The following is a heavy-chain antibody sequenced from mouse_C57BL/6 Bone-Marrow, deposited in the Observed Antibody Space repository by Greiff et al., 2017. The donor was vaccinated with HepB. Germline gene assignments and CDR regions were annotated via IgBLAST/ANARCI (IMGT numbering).Heavy chain of an antibody. CDR1: GFTFSDYG. J-gene: IGHJ3*01. CDR2: ISNLAYSI. D-gene: IGHD2-2*01. Sequence: EVQGVESGGGLVQPGGSLKLSCAASGFTFSDYGMAWVRQAPRTGPEWVAFISNLAYSIYYADTVPGRFTISRENAKNTLYLEMSSLRSEDTAMYYCARPFYGYGFAYWGQGTLVTVSA. CDR3: ARPFYGYGFAY. V-gene: IGHV5-15*01.